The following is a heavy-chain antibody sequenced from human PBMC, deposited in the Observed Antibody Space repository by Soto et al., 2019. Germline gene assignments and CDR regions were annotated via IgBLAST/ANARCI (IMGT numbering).Heavy chain of an antibody. D-gene: IGHD3-22*01. Sequence: PGGSLRLSCAASGFTFSDYYMSWIRQAPGKGLEWVSYISSSGSTIYYADSVKGRFTISRDNAKNSLYLQMNSLRAEDTAVYYCARSYYDSSGSLSDIWGQGTMVTVSS. CDR3: ARSYYDSSGSLSDI. CDR1: GFTFSDYY. V-gene: IGHV3-11*04. CDR2: ISSSGSTI. J-gene: IGHJ3*02.